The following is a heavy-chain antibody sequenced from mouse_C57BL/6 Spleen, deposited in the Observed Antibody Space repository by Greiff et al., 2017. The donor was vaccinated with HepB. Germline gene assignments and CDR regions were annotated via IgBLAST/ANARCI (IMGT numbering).Heavy chain of an antibody. CDR1: GYTFTSYW. CDR2: IDPSDSET. J-gene: IGHJ1*03. V-gene: IGHV1-52*01. CDR3: AIGLSTVVSYRGYFDV. D-gene: IGHD1-1*01. Sequence: QVQLQQPGAELVRPGSSVKLSCKASGYTFTSYWMHWVKQRPIQGLEWIGNIDPSDSETHYNQKFKDKATLTVDKSSSIAYMPLSSLTSEDSAVYYCAIGLSTVVSYRGYFDVWGTGTTVTVSS.